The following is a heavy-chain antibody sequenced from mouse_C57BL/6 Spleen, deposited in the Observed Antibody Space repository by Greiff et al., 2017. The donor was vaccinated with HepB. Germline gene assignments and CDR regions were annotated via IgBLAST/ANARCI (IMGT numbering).Heavy chain of an antibody. CDR1: GFTFSDYG. CDR2: ISSGSSTI. CDR3: ARGNEDAMDY. V-gene: IGHV5-17*01. Sequence: EVQLVESGGGLVKPGGSLKLSCAASGFTFSDYGMHWVRRAPEKGLEWVAYISSGSSTIYYADTVKGRFTISRDNAKNTLFLQMTSLRSEDTAMYYCARGNEDAMDYWGQGTSVTVSS. D-gene: IGHD2-1*01. J-gene: IGHJ4*01.